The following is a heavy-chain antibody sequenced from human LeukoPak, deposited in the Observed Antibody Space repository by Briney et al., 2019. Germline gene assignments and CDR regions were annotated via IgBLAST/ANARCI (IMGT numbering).Heavy chain of an antibody. V-gene: IGHV4-30-4*01. Sequence: PSQTLSLTCTVSGGSISSGDYYWSWIRQPPGKGLEWIGYIYYSGSTNYNPSLKSRVTISVDTSKNQFSLKLSSVTAADTAVYYCARVGYYDSSGVDYWGQGTLVTVSS. CDR2: IYYSGST. J-gene: IGHJ4*02. D-gene: IGHD3-22*01. CDR3: ARVGYYDSSGVDY. CDR1: GGSISSGDYY.